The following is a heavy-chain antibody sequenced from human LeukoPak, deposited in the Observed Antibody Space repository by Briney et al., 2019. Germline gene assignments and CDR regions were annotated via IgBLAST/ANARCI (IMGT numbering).Heavy chain of an antibody. CDR1: GGSISSYY. Sequence: SETLSLTCTVSGGSISSYYWSWIRQPAGKGLEWIGRMYTSGSTNYNPSLKSRVTISVDTSKSQFSLKLSSVTAADTAIYYCARGGYYGSGNDFRFDPWGQGTLVTVSS. CDR3: ARGGYYGSGNDFRFDP. CDR2: MYTSGST. D-gene: IGHD3-10*01. V-gene: IGHV4-4*07. J-gene: IGHJ5*02.